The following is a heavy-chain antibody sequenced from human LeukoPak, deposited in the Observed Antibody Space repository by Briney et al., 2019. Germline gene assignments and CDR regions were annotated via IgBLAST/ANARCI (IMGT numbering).Heavy chain of an antibody. CDR3: ARSRRGIAVAVGYYFDY. D-gene: IGHD6-19*01. CDR2: INHSGST. J-gene: IGHJ4*02. Sequence: SETLSLTCAVYGGSFSGYYWSWSRQPPGKGLEWIGEINHSGSTNYNPSLKSRVTISVDTSKNQFSLKLSSVTAADTAVYYCARSRRGIAVAVGYYFDYWGQGTLVTVSS. CDR1: GGSFSGYY. V-gene: IGHV4-34*01.